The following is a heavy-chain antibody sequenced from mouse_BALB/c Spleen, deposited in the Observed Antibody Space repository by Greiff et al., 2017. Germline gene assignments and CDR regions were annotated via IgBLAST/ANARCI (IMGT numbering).Heavy chain of an antibody. CDR3: ARKKYGNYGAMDY. Sequence: VKLMESGAELAKPGASVKMSCKASGYTFTSYWMHWVKQRPGQGLEWIGYINPSTGYTEYNQKFKDKATLTADKSSSTAYMQLSSLTSEDSAVYYCARKKYGNYGAMDYWGQGTSVTVSS. CDR2: INPSTGYT. V-gene: IGHV1-7*01. D-gene: IGHD2-10*02. CDR1: GYTFTSYW. J-gene: IGHJ4*01.